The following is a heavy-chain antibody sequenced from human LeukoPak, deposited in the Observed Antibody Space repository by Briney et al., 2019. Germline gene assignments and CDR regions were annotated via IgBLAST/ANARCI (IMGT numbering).Heavy chain of an antibody. D-gene: IGHD2-2*01. CDR1: GDSIGTGSSY. CDR3: ARAGGLFCTSTSCHNWFDP. CDR2: IYTSGST. Sequence: PSQTLSLTCSVSGDSIGTGSSYWRWIRQPAGKGLEWIGRIYTSGSTNYNPSLKSRVTISVDTSKNQFSLKLSSVTAADTAVYYCARAGGLFCTSTSCHNWFDPWGQGTLVTVSS. V-gene: IGHV4-61*02. J-gene: IGHJ5*02.